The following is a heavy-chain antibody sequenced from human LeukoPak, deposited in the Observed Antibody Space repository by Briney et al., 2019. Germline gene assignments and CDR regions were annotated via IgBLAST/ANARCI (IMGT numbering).Heavy chain of an antibody. D-gene: IGHD3-10*01. V-gene: IGHV3-9*01. CDR2: ISWNSGST. CDR3: AKALGGGFGELDY. Sequence: GGSLRLSCAASGFTFDDYAMHWVRQAPGKGLEWVPGISWNSGSTGYADSVKGRFTISRDNAKNSLYLQMNSLRAEDTALYYCAKALGGGFGELDYWGQGTLVTVSS. J-gene: IGHJ4*02. CDR1: GFTFDDYA.